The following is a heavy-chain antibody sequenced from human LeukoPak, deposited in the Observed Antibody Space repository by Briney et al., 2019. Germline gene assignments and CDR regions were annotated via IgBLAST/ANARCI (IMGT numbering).Heavy chain of an antibody. CDR3: TRHQSDTLWELPFFDY. J-gene: IGHJ4*02. Sequence: PGGSLRLSCEASGFTFSGSAVHWVRQASGKGLEWVGRIRSKANSYATAYGASVKGRFTISRDDSKNTAYLQMNSLKTEDTAVYFCTRHQSDTLWELPFFDYWGQGTLVTVSS. CDR1: GFTFSGSA. CDR2: IRSKANSYAT. D-gene: IGHD1-26*01. V-gene: IGHV3-73*01.